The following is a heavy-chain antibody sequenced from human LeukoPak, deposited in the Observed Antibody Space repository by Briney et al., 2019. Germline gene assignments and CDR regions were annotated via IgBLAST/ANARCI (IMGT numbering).Heavy chain of an antibody. CDR1: GYTFTSYG. CDR3: ARETPYISGVGY. CDR2: INPNSGGT. D-gene: IGHD6-19*01. J-gene: IGHJ4*02. V-gene: IGHV1-2*02. Sequence: AASVKVSCKASGYTFTSYGISWVRQAPGQGLEWMGWINPNSGGTNYAQKFQGRVTMTRDTSISTAYMELSRLRSDDTAVYYCARETPYISGVGYWGQGTLVTVSS.